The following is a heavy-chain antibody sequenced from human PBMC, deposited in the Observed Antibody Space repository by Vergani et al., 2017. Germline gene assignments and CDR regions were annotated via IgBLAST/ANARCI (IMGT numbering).Heavy chain of an antibody. J-gene: IGHJ4*02. D-gene: IGHD6-19*01. V-gene: IGHV3-21*04. CDR2: ISSSSSYI. CDR3: AKVPGGWLTHFDY. CDR1: GFTFSSYA. Sequence: EVQLLESGGGLVQPGGSLRLSCAASGFTFSSYAMSWVRQAPGKGLEWVSSISSSSSYIYYADSVKGRFTISRDNAKNSLYLQMNSLRAEDTAVYYCAKVPGGWLTHFDYWGQGTLVTVSS.